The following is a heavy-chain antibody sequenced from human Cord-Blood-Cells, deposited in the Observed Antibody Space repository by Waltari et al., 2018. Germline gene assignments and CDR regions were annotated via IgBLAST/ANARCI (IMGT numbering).Heavy chain of an antibody. CDR1: CGSFRCSY. D-gene: IGHD3-3*01. Sequence: QVQLQQWGAGLLKPSETLSLTCAVSCGSFRCSYWRWNRQPPGKGPEWIGEINHSGSTNYNPSLKSRVTISVDTSKNQFSLKLSSVTAADTAVYYCARAGWLRFLDYWGQGTLVTVSS. CDR3: ARAGWLRFLDY. CDR2: INHSGST. J-gene: IGHJ4*02. V-gene: IGHV4-34*01.